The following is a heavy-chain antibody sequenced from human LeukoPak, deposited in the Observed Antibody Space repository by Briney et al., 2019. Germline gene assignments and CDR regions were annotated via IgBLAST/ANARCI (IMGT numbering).Heavy chain of an antibody. V-gene: IGHV4-34*01. Sequence: PSETLSLTCAVYGGSFSGYYWSWIRQPPGKGLEWIGEINHSGSTNYNPSLKSRVTISVDTSKNQFSLKLSSVTAADTAVYYCARGAYSSSWYPYYYYYNYMDVWGKGTTVTVSS. CDR1: GGSFSGYY. J-gene: IGHJ6*03. CDR2: INHSGST. CDR3: ARGAYSSSWYPYYYYYNYMDV. D-gene: IGHD6-13*01.